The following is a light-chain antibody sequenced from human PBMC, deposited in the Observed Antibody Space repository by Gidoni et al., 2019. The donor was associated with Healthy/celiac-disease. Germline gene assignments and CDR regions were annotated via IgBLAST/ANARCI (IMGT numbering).Light chain of an antibody. Sequence: DIQMTQSPSTLSESVGDRVTNTCRASQSISSWLAWYQQKPGKAPKLLIYKASSLERGVPSRFSGSGSGTEFTRTISSLQPDDFATYYCQQYNSYPWTFGQGTKVEIK. J-gene: IGKJ1*01. CDR2: KAS. V-gene: IGKV1-5*03. CDR1: QSISSW. CDR3: QQYNSYPWT.